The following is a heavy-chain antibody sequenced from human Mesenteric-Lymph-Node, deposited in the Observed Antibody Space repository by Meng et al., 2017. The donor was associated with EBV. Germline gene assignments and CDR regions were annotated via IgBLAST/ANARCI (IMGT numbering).Heavy chain of an antibody. V-gene: IGHV4-4*01. D-gene: IGHD3-22*01. CDR2: SQLGGST. Sequence: TCAVSGASISSTNRWTWGRQPSGRGLEWIGESQLGGSTNYNPSLKSRVTISLDKSKNQFSLNLNSVTAADTAVYFCARAPDRSGSLFWGQGNLVTVSS. CDR3: ARAPDRSGSLF. J-gene: IGHJ4*02. CDR1: GASISSTNR.